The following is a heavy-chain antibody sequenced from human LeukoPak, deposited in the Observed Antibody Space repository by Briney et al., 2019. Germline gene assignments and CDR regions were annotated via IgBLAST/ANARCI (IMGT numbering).Heavy chain of an antibody. Sequence: SQTLSLTCTLSGGSLSSGSYYWSWLRQPAWKGLEWFALIYTRGSTNYNPSLKSRVTISVDTSKNQFSLKLSSVTAADTAVYYCARDGYCSSTSCSYYYYYMDVWGKGTTVTVSS. V-gene: IGHV4-61*02. CDR1: GGSLSSGSYY. CDR3: ARDGYCSSTSCSYYYYYMDV. CDR2: IYTRGST. D-gene: IGHD2-2*03. J-gene: IGHJ6*03.